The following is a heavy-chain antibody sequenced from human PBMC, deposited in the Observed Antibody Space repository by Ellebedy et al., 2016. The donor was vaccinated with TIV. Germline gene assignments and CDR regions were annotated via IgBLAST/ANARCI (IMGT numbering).Heavy chain of an antibody. Sequence: PGGSLRLSCVASGFTFSRTWMSWVRQAPGKGLEWVGRIKVKADGEIREYAAPVKGRFNISRDDSKNTVYLQLNSLKPEDTAVYYCTTSWEVRTGNEGLQSHYFDYWGQGTLVTVSS. V-gene: IGHV3-15*01. D-gene: IGHD1-1*01. J-gene: IGHJ4*02. CDR3: TTSWEVRTGNEGLQSHYFDY. CDR1: GFTFSRTW. CDR2: IKVKADGEIR.